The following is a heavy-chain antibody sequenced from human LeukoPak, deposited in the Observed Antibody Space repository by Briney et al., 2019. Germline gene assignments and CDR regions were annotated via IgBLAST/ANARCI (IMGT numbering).Heavy chain of an antibody. J-gene: IGHJ4*02. CDR3: ARYYYGSGHFDY. V-gene: IGHV4-39*07. Sequence: SETLSLTCTVSGDSITRTDVHWGWIRQSPGKGLEWVGNIYYTGETYYNPSLQSRVTISVDTSKNQFSLKLSSVTAADTAVYYCARYYYGSGHFDYWGQGTLVTVSS. CDR2: IYYTGET. D-gene: IGHD3-10*01. CDR1: GDSITRTDVH.